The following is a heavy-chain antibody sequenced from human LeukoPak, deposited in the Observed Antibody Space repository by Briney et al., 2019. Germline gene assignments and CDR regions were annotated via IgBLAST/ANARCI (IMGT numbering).Heavy chain of an antibody. Sequence: GGSLRLSCAASGFTFSSYEMNWVRQAPGKGLEWVSYISSSGSTIYYADSVKGRFTISRDNSKNTLYMQMNSLRAEDTAVYYCAKSGYNRFDYWGQGTLVTVSS. D-gene: IGHD5-24*01. CDR2: ISSSGSTI. V-gene: IGHV3-48*03. CDR1: GFTFSSYE. CDR3: AKSGYNRFDY. J-gene: IGHJ4*02.